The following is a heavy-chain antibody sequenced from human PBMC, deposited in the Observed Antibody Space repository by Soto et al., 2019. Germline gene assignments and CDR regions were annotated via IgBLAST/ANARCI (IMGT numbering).Heavy chain of an antibody. CDR2: ISAYNGNT. V-gene: IGHV1-18*04. D-gene: IGHD3-22*01. CDR3: ARDLPSSGYYSPYYY. J-gene: IGHJ4*02. CDR1: GYTFTSYG. Sequence: ASVKVSCKASGYTFTSYGISWVRQAPGQGLEWMGWISAYNGNTNYAQKLQGRVTMTTDTSTSTAYMELRSLRSDDTAVYYCARDLPSSGYYSPYYYWGQGTLVTVSS.